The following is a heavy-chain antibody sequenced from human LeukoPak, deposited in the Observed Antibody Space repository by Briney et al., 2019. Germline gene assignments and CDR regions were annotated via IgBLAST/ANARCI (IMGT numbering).Heavy chain of an antibody. D-gene: IGHD3-22*01. J-gene: IGHJ6*02. Sequence: KPSETLSLTSAAHGASSSGYNCSWIRQPPGKGLEWIGEIKHSGSTNYNPSLKSRVTISVDTSKNQFSLKLSSVIAAVTGVYYCARGCWTHGSGYYRHWYYGMDVWGQGTTVTVSS. CDR1: GASSSGYN. V-gene: IGHV4-34*01. CDR3: ARGCWTHGSGYYRHWYYGMDV. CDR2: IKHSGST.